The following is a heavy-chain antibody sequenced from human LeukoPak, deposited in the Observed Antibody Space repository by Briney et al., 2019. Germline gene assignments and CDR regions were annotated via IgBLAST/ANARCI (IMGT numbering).Heavy chain of an antibody. D-gene: IGHD6-13*01. Sequence: GGSLRLSCAASGFTFSNYAMMWVRQAPGKGLEWVSSITGGGDTYYVDSVKGRFTVSRDNSKNTLYLQINSLTADDTALYYCAKGKAAGAVDWLDPWGQGTLVTVSS. V-gene: IGHV3-23*01. CDR3: AKGKAAGAVDWLDP. J-gene: IGHJ5*02. CDR2: ITGGGDT. CDR1: GFTFSNYA.